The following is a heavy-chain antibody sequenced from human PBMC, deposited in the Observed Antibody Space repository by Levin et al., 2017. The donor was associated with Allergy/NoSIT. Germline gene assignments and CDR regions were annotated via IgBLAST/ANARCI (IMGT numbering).Heavy chain of an antibody. CDR1: GFTFYNYG. Sequence: GGSLRLSCAASGFTFYNYGLIWVRQAPGRGLEWVSYISARRTTIYYADSVKGRFTISRDDAKNSLSLQMTDLRAEETGIYYCARDEESYGDAFDVWGQGARVTVSS. J-gene: IGHJ3*01. CDR3: ARDEESYGDAFDV. D-gene: IGHD2-21*01. CDR2: ISARRTTI. V-gene: IGHV3-48*01.